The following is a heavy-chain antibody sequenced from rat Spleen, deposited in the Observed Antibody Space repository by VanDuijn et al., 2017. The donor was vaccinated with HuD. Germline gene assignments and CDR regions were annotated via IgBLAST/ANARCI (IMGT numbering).Heavy chain of an antibody. J-gene: IGHJ1*01. CDR2: ISTSGSRT. D-gene: IGHD4-3*01. CDR3: ARHPIIRGRTDWYFDF. CDR1: GFTFSNYY. V-gene: IGHV5-25*01. Sequence: EVQLVESGGGLVQPGRSLKLSCAASGFTFSNYYMAWVRQAPKKGLEWVATISTSGSRTYYPDSVKGRFTISRDNAKSSLYLQMNSLKSEDTATYYCARHPIIRGRTDWYFDFWGPGTMVTVSS.